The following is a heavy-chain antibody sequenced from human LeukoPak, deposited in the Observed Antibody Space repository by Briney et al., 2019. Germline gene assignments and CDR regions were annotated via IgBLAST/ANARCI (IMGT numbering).Heavy chain of an antibody. Sequence: GGSLRLSCAASGFTFSDHYMDWVRQAPGKGLEWVGRIKSKTDGGTIDYAAPVKGRFTISRDDSKNALYLQMNSLKTEDTAVYYCTTVLLPPYDSSGYSPYWGQGTLVTVSS. CDR3: TTVLLPPYDSSGYSPY. J-gene: IGHJ4*02. CDR1: GFTFSDHY. D-gene: IGHD3-22*01. CDR2: IKSKTDGGTI. V-gene: IGHV3-15*01.